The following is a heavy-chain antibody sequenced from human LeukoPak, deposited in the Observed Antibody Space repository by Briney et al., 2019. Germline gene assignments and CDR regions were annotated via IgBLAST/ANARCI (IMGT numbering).Heavy chain of an antibody. CDR1: AFSFTIYG. D-gene: IGHD6-19*01. Sequence: GGSLRLSCAPSAFSFTIYGMHWVRQAPGKGLEWVAFVRDDGSSTSYTDSVKGRFTITRDTSKNMLYLQMNSLTAEDTAVYYCAIEGGNTSGWYLRFDPWGQGTLVTVSS. J-gene: IGHJ5*02. CDR2: VRDDGSST. CDR3: AIEGGNTSGWYLRFDP. V-gene: IGHV3-30*02.